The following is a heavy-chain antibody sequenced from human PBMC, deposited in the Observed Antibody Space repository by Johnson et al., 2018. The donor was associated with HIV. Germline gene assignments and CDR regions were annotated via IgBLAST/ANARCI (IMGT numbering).Heavy chain of an antibody. CDR3: ARATFYYDLSGYLTRPRAFDI. J-gene: IGHJ3*02. CDR1: GFTFDDYD. Sequence: VQLVESGGDVVRPGGSLRLSCAASGFTFDDYDMTWVRQPPGKGLEWVSGINWNGGSTGYAESVKGRFTISRDNAKKSLFLEMNSLRAEDTAFYYCARATFYYDLSGYLTRPRAFDIWGQGTMVTVSS. D-gene: IGHD3-22*01. CDR2: INWNGGST. V-gene: IGHV3-20*04.